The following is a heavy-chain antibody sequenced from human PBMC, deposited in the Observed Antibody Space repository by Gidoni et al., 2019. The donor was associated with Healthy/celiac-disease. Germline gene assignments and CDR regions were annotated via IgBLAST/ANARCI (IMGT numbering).Heavy chain of an antibody. Sequence: QVQLQESGPGLVKPSEPLSLTCTVSGGSISSYYWSWIRQPPGKGLEWIGYIYYSGSTNYNPSLKSRVTISVDTSKNQFSLKLSSVTAADTAVYYCAREVGENAFDIWGQGTMVTVSS. V-gene: IGHV4-59*01. CDR3: AREVGENAFDI. CDR1: GGSISSYY. CDR2: IYYSGST. D-gene: IGHD3-10*01. J-gene: IGHJ3*02.